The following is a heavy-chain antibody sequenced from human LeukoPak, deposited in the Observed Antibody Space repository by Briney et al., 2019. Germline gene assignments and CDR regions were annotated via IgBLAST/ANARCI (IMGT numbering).Heavy chain of an antibody. CDR3: ARGGGGKDGDDRFYYGMDV. Sequence: ASVRVSCKASGYTFINYDINWVRQAAGQGLEWMGWMNPKSGHTGYAQKFQGRVTMTGDTSKTTAYLEVSSLKSEDTAVYYCARGGGGKDGDDRFYYGMDVWAKGPRSPSP. D-gene: IGHD4-17*01. J-gene: IGHJ6*02. CDR2: MNPKSGHT. V-gene: IGHV1-8*01. CDR1: GYTFINYD.